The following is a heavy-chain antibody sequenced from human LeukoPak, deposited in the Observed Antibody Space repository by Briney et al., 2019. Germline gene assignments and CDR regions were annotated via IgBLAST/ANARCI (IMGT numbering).Heavy chain of an antibody. D-gene: IGHD3-10*01. V-gene: IGHV3-20*04. J-gene: IGHJ6*03. Sequence: GGPLRLSCAPSGFTFSIYHMIWLPQSPEKALEWLSDNKWNGGSTGYEDSVKGRFTISRDNAKNHLYLQMNSLRAEDTALYYCARNSGAGYYFYMDVWGKGTAVTVSS. CDR2: NKWNGGST. CDR3: ARNSGAGYYFYMDV. CDR1: GFTFSIYH.